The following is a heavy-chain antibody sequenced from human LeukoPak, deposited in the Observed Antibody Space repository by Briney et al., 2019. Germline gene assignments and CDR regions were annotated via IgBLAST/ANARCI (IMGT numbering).Heavy chain of an antibody. V-gene: IGHV3-9*01. CDR1: GFTFDDYA. CDR3: AKDIAFTSHGAFDY. J-gene: IGHJ4*02. Sequence: GVSLRLSCAASGFTFDDYAMHWVRQAPGKGLEWVSGISWNSGSIGYADSVKGRFTISRDNAKNSLYLQMNSLRAEDTALYYCAKDIAFTSHGAFDYWGQGTLVTVSS. D-gene: IGHD2-2*01. CDR2: ISWNSGSI.